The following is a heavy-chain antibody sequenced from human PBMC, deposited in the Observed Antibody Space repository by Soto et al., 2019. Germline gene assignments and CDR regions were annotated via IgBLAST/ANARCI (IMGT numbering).Heavy chain of an antibody. CDR1: GFMFADYA. J-gene: IGHJ6*01. D-gene: IGHD3-22*01. Sequence: EVQLVESGGTLVQPGRSLRLSCATSGFMFADYAMHWVRQAPGKGLEWVSGISWNSKSKDYADAVRGRFTISRDNAKKSLYLQMNTLRAEDTALYYCAKDIESSGRAYYAMDFWGQGTTVTVSS. V-gene: IGHV3-9*01. CDR2: ISWNSKSK. CDR3: AKDIESSGRAYYAMDF.